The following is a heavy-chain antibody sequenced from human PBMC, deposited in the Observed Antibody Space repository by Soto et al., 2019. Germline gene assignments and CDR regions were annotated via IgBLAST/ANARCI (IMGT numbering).Heavy chain of an antibody. Sequence: ASVKVSCKASGYTFTGYYMHWVRQAPGQGLEWMGWINPNSGGTNYAQKFQGWVTMTRDTSISTAYMERSRLRSDDTAVYYCARDKVGSGSYYEGYYYYGMDVWGQGTTVTVSS. CDR2: INPNSGGT. J-gene: IGHJ6*02. CDR3: ARDKVGSGSYYEGYYYYGMDV. V-gene: IGHV1-2*04. D-gene: IGHD3-10*01. CDR1: GYTFTGYY.